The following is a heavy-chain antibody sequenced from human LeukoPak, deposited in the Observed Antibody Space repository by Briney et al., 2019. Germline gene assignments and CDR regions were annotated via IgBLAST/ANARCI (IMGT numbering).Heavy chain of an antibody. CDR3: ANLQY. V-gene: IGHV3-30*04. CDR1: GFTFSSYA. CDR2: ISYDGSNK. Sequence: GGTLRLSCAASGFTFSSYAMHWVRQAPGKGLEWVAVISYDGSNKYYADSVKGRFTISRDNSRNTVFLQMSSLTVDDTAVYYCANLQYWGQGSLVVVS. J-gene: IGHJ1*01.